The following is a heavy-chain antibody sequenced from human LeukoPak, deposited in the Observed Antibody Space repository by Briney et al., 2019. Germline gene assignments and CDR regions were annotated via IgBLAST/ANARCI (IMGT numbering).Heavy chain of an antibody. CDR3: ARSIAAAGTVFYYYYMDV. CDR2: ISAYNGNT. CDR1: GYTFTSYG. Sequence: ASVKVSCKASGYTFTSYGISWVRQAPGQGLEWMGWISAYNGNTNYAQKLQGRVTMTTDTSTSTAYMELRSLRSDDTAMYYCARSIAAAGTVFYYYYMDVWGKGTTVTVSS. J-gene: IGHJ6*03. D-gene: IGHD6-13*01. V-gene: IGHV1-18*01.